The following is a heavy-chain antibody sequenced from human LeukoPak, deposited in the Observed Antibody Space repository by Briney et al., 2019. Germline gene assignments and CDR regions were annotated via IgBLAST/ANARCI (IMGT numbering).Heavy chain of an antibody. CDR3: ARVWFGDDNSLGYYYYYMDV. V-gene: IGHV4-4*07. D-gene: IGHD3-10*01. J-gene: IGHJ6*03. CDR1: GDSISSGTYY. Sequence: PSETLSLTCTVSGDSISSGTYYWSWIRQPAGKGLEWIGRIYTSGSTNYNPSLKSRVTMSVDTSKNQFSLKLSSVTAADTAVYYYARVWFGDDNSLGYYYYYMDVWGKGTTVTVSS. CDR2: IYTSGST.